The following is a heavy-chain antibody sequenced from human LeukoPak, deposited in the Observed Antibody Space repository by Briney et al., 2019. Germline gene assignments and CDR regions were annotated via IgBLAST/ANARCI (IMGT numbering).Heavy chain of an antibody. CDR3: ARHTTSVAATNY. Sequence: GESLKISCKGSGYSFTSYWIGWERQMPGKGLEWMGIIYPGDSDTRYSPSFQGQVTISADKSINTAYLQWSSLKASDTAIYYCARHTTSVAATNYWGQGTLVTVSS. J-gene: IGHJ4*02. CDR2: IYPGDSDT. V-gene: IGHV5-51*01. D-gene: IGHD6-19*01. CDR1: GYSFTSYW.